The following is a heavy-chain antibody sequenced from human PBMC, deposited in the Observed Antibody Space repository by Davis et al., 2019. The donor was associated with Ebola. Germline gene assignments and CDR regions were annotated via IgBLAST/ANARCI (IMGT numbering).Heavy chain of an antibody. CDR3: AADLSGYDFWSGYLDY. V-gene: IGHV1-69*13. CDR2: IIPIFGTA. D-gene: IGHD3-3*01. Sequence: SVKVSCKASGGTFSSYAISWVRQAPGQGLEWLGAIIPIFGTANYAQKFQGRVTITADESTSTAYMELSSLRPEETAVCYCAADLSGYDFWSGYLDYWGQGTLVTVSS. J-gene: IGHJ4*02. CDR1: GGTFSSYA.